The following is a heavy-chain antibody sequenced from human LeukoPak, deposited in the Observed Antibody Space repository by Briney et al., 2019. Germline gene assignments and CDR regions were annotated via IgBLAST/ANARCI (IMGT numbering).Heavy chain of an antibody. Sequence: KPSETLSLTCSVSGSSISSTTYYWGWIRQPPGKGLEWIGSMSFIGSTYYNPSLKSRVTISVHMSKNHFSLKLSSVTAADTAVYYCARHRRHYDILTGYYAGHFDIWGQGTMVTVSS. D-gene: IGHD3-9*01. CDR3: ARHRRHYDILTGYYAGHFDI. V-gene: IGHV4-39*01. CDR2: MSFIGST. J-gene: IGHJ3*02. CDR1: GSSISSTTYY.